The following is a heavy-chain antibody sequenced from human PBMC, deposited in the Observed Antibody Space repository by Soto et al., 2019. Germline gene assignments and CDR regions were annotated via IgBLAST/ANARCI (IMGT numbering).Heavy chain of an antibody. J-gene: IGHJ3*02. Sequence: LVKLSCKASGGTFSSYAISWVRQAPGQGLEWMGGIIPIFGTANYAQKFQGRVTITADESTSTAYMELSSLRAEDMAVYYCAIEKVGATSVHVFDIWGQGTMVTVSS. CDR2: IIPIFGTA. V-gene: IGHV1-69*13. D-gene: IGHD1-26*01. CDR3: AIEKVGATSVHVFDI. CDR1: GGTFSSYA.